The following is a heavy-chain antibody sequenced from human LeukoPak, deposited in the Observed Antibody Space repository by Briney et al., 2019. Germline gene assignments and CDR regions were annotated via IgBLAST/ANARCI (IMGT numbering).Heavy chain of an antibody. J-gene: IGHJ4*02. CDR3: ARYGSGKNFDY. CDR1: GFTFSSYE. CDR2: IGGIGSIM. V-gene: IGHV3-48*03. D-gene: IGHD3-10*01. Sequence: GGSLRLSCAASGFTFSSYEIHWVRQAPGKGLEWVSKIGGIGSIMYADSVRGRFTISRDNSKNTVFLQMNSLRAEDTAVYYCARYGSGKNFDYWGQGTPVTVSS.